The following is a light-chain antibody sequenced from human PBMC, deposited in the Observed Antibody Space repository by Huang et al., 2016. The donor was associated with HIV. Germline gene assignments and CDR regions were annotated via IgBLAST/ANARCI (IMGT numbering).Light chain of an antibody. V-gene: IGKV2-28*01. CDR2: LGS. J-gene: IGKJ5*01. Sequence: DIVMTQSPLSLPVTPGESASISCRSSQSLLHSNGYNYLDCYLQKPGQSPQLLIYLGSDRASGVPDRFSGSGSGTDFTLKSSRVEAEDVGVYYCMQALQTPITFGQGTRLEIK. CDR1: QSLLHSNGYNY. CDR3: MQALQTPIT.